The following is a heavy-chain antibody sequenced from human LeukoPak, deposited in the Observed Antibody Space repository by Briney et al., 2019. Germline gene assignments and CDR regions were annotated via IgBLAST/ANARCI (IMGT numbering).Heavy chain of an antibody. CDR2: ISGSGGST. D-gene: IGHD3-10*01. Sequence: GGSLRLSCAASGITFSSYAMSWVRQAPGKGLEWVSGISGSGGSTYYADSVKGRLTNSRDNSKNTLYLQMNSLRAEDTAVYYCAKGIGELSVYGMDVWGQGTTVTVSS. CDR3: AKGIGELSVYGMDV. V-gene: IGHV3-23*01. CDR1: GITFSSYA. J-gene: IGHJ6*02.